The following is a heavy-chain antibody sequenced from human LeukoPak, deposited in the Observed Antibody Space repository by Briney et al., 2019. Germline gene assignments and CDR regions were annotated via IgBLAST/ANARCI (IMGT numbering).Heavy chain of an antibody. CDR3: ARATSPWYYYDSSGYYY. J-gene: IGHJ4*02. V-gene: IGHV3-7*01. Sequence: GGSLRLSCAASGFTFSSYWMSWVRQAPGKGLEWVANIKQDGSEKYYVDSVKGRFTISRDNAKNSLYLQMNSLRAEDTAVYYCARATSPWYYYDSSGYYYWGQGTLVTVSS. CDR2: IKQDGSEK. D-gene: IGHD3-22*01. CDR1: GFTFSSYW.